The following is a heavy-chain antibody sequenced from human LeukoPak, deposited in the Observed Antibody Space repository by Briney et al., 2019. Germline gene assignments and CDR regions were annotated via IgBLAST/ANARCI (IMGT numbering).Heavy chain of an antibody. J-gene: IGHJ3*02. CDR1: GGSISSGGYY. CDR3: ARVQSFDWLSGMDPLGMVVAAFDM. V-gene: IGHV4-31*03. CDR2: IYYSGST. Sequence: SETLSLTCTVSGGSISSGGYYWSWIRQHPGKGLEWIGYIYYSGSTYYNPSLKSRVTISVDTSKNQFSLKLSSVTAADTAVYYCARVQSFDWLSGMDPLGMVVAAFDMWGQGTMVTVSS. D-gene: IGHD3-9*01.